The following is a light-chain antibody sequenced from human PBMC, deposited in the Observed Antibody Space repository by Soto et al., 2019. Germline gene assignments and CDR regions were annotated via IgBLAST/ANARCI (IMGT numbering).Light chain of an antibody. CDR1: QSVSIW. V-gene: IGKV1-5*01. CDR2: GAS. CDR3: QQYKNYLT. Sequence: DIQMTQSPSTLSASVGDRVTFTCRPSQSVSIWLARYQQKPGKAPKLLISGASTLESGVPSRFSGSGSGTEFTLTISSLQPDDFATYYCQQYKNYLTFGQGTKVDIK. J-gene: IGKJ1*01.